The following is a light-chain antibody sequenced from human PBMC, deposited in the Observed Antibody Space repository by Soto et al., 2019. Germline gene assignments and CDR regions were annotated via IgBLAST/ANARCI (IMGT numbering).Light chain of an antibody. V-gene: IGKV3-20*01. CDR3: HQYGVSSGT. Sequence: EIVLTQSPGTLSLSPGERATLSCRASQSVTANYLAWYQQKPGQAPRLLIYGASTRATAIPDRFSGRGSGTDFTLTISSLEPEDFAVYYCHQYGVSSGTFGQGTNLEIK. J-gene: IGKJ2*01. CDR2: GAS. CDR1: QSVTANY.